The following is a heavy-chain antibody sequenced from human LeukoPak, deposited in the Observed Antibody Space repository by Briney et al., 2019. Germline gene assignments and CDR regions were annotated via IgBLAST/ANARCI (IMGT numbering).Heavy chain of an antibody. CDR1: GYTFSSYW. CDR2: INSDGSST. J-gene: IGHJ4*02. CDR3: ARGSHTTMIVVVITEY. D-gene: IGHD3-22*01. V-gene: IGHV3-74*01. Sequence: PGGSLRLSCAASGYTFSSYWMHWVRQAPGKGRVWVSRINSDGSSTSYADSVKGRFTISRDNAKNTLYLQMNSLRAEDTAVYYCARGSHTTMIVVVITEYWGQGTLVTVSS.